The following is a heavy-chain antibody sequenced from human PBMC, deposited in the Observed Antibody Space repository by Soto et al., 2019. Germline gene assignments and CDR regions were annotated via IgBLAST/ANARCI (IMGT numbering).Heavy chain of an antibody. CDR1: GDSVSRHSAA. V-gene: IGHV6-1*01. CDR3: ARLLWFGGPLGTSYYYAMDV. CDR2: TYYRSKWYN. Sequence: QVQLQQSGPGLVKPSQTLSLTCAISGDSVSRHSAAWHWIRQSPSRGLEWLGRTYYRSKWYNDYAVSVKSRISINSDTSKNQFSLQLNSVTPEDTAVYYCARLLWFGGPLGTSYYYAMDVWGQGTTVTVSS. D-gene: IGHD3-10*01. J-gene: IGHJ6*02.